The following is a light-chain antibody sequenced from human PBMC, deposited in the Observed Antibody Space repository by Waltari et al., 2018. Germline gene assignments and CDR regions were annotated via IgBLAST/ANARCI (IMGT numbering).Light chain of an antibody. CDR3: ATWDDSLNAWV. CDR1: YSNIGRTA. J-gene: IGLJ3*02. CDR2: IDN. V-gene: IGLV1-44*01. Sequence: QSVLTQPPSPSGTPGQRVTIHCPGSYSNIGRTAVNWYQQLPEAAPKLLIYIDNQRPSGVPDRFSGSKSGTSASLAISGLQSEDEAVYHCATWDDSLNAWVFGGGTKVTVL.